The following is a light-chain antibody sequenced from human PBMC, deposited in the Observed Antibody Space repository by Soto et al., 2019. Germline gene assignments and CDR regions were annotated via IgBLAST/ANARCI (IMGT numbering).Light chain of an antibody. CDR3: QLAASLPRT. Sequence: ASVKDRVTITCRASQGIKNWLAWYQQKPGKAPNLLIYTGSSLQSGVPSRFSGSGSGTDFTLTFSIRKPADFATCYRQLAASLPRTFARGTRLEIK. CDR2: TGS. CDR1: QGIKNW. J-gene: IGKJ5*01. V-gene: IGKV1-12*01.